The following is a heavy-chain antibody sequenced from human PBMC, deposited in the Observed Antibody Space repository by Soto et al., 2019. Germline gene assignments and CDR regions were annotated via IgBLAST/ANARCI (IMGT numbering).Heavy chain of an antibody. CDR1: GGSISSGGYS. V-gene: IGHV4-31*03. CDR2: IYYSGTT. D-gene: IGHD2-8*01. Sequence: LSLTCTVSGGSISSGGYSWIWIRQHPGKGLEWIGYIYYSGTTYYNPSLKSRVTISVDTSKNQFSLNLSSVTAADTAVYYCAREGDCTNGVCYDYWGQGTLVTVSS. CDR3: AREGDCTNGVCYDY. J-gene: IGHJ4*02.